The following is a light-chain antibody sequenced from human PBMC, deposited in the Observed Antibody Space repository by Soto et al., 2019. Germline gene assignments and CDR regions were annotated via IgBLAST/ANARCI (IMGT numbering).Light chain of an antibody. Sequence: EIVLTQSPGTLSLSPGERATLSCRASQSVTSGYLGWYQQKPGQAPRLLIYGASSRATGISDRFSGSGSGTNFTLTLSRLEPADFAVYSCQQYATSPPMYTFGQGTKVEIK. CDR1: QSVTSGY. CDR2: GAS. J-gene: IGKJ2*01. V-gene: IGKV3-20*01. CDR3: QQYATSPPMYT.